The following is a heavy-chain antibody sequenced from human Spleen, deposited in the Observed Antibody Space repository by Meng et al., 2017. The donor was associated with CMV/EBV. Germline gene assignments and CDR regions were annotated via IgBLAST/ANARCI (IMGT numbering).Heavy chain of an antibody. CDR1: GASISSSSYY. J-gene: IGHJ4*02. V-gene: IGHV4-39*07. CDR3: ARAPSTWANEFHFDY. D-gene: IGHD1-26*01. Sequence: SETLSLTCTVSGASISSSSYYWGWIRQPPGKGLEWIGSIYYSGSTYYNPSLKSRVTISVDTSKNQFSLKLSSVTAADTAVYYCARAPSTWANEFHFDYWGQGTLVTVSS. CDR2: IYYSGST.